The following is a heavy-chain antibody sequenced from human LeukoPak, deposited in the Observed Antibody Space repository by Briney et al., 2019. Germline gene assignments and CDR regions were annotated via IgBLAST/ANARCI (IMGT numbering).Heavy chain of an antibody. J-gene: IGHJ3*02. D-gene: IGHD3-9*01. CDR3: ARDLVTTSGAFDI. V-gene: IGHV3-48*01. Sequence: GGSLRLSCAASGFTFSSYSMNWVRQAPGKGLEWASYISSSSSTIYYADSVKGRCTISRDNAKNSLYLQMNSLRAEDTAVYYCARDLVTTSGAFDIWGQGTMVTVSS. CDR1: GFTFSSYS. CDR2: ISSSSSTI.